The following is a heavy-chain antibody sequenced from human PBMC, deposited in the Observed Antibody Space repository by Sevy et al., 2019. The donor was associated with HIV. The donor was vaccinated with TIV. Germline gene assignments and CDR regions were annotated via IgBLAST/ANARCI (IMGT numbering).Heavy chain of an antibody. J-gene: IGHJ4*02. CDR1: GYTFTGYY. V-gene: IGHV1-2*02. Sequence: ASVKVSCKASGYTFTGYYMHWVRQAPGQGLEWMGWINPNSGGTNYAQKFQGRVTMTRDTSISTAYMELSRLRSDDTAVYYCARVGYFDWLLPSDYWGQGTLVTVSS. CDR3: ARVGYFDWLLPSDY. CDR2: INPNSGGT. D-gene: IGHD3-9*01.